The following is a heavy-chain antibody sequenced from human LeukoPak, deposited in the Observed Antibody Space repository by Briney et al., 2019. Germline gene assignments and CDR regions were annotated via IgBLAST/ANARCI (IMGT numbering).Heavy chain of an antibody. J-gene: IGHJ6*02. Sequence: GGSLRLSCAASGFTFSAFSMNWVRQAPGKGLVWVSRINSDGSSTSYADSVKGRFTISRDNAKNTLYLQMNSLRAEDTAVYYCARTRLDYGMDVWGQGTTVTVSS. D-gene: IGHD5-12*01. V-gene: IGHV3-74*01. CDR1: GFTFSAFS. CDR2: INSDGSST. CDR3: ARTRLDYGMDV.